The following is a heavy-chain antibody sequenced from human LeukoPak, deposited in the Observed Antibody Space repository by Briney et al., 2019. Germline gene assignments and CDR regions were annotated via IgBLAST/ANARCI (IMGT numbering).Heavy chain of an antibody. Sequence: GGSLRLSCAASGFTFNNYAMNWIRQAPGKGLEWVSVISGSGGTTYYADSVKGRFTISRDSSKNTLYLQMNSLRAEDTAVYYCAKVSGGGLYYDGMDVWGQGTTVTVSS. CDR3: AKVSGGGLYYDGMDV. D-gene: IGHD1-14*01. CDR1: GFTFNNYA. J-gene: IGHJ6*02. CDR2: ISGSGGTT. V-gene: IGHV3-23*01.